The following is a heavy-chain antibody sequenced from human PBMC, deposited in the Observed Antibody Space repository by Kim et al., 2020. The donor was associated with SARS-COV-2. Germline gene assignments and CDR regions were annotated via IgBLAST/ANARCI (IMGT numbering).Heavy chain of an antibody. CDR2: VNHSGFT. CDR3: ARRKSDGYVYFDF. Sequence: SETLSLTCGVFGGSLSGNYWSWIRQTPGKGLEWIGEVNHSGFTNYNPALKRRVTVSVDPSKNHFSLKFCSVTATDTAVYYCARRKSDGYVYFDFWGQGTLGTVLS. D-gene: IGHD3-16*01. CDR1: GGSLSGNY. J-gene: IGHJ4*02. V-gene: IGHV4-34*01.